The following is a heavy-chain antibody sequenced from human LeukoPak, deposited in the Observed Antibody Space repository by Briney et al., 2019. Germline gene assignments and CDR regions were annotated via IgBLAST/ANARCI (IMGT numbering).Heavy chain of an antibody. CDR2: ICYSGSN. D-gene: IGHD3-9*01. CDR1: GGSFSSYY. V-gene: IGHV4-59*01. J-gene: IGHJ4*02. CDR3: AREQRGMRYFSY. Sequence: SETLSLTCTVSGGSFSSYYWSWIRQPPGKGLEWIGYICYSGSNNYNPSLKSRVTISVDTSKNQFSLKLSSVTAADTAVYYCAREQRGMRYFSYWGQGTLVTVSS.